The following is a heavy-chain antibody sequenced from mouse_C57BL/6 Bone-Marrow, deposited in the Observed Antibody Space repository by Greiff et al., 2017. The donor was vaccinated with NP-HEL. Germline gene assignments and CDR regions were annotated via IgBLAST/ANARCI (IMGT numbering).Heavy chain of an antibody. CDR2: IYPRSGNT. Sequence: VQLQQSGAELARPGASVKLSCKASGYTFTSYGISWVKQRTGQGLEWIGEIYPRSGNTYYNEKFKGKATLTADKSSSTAYMELRSLTSEDSAVDFCARDVTTVVALDYWGQGTTLTVSA. CDR3: ARDVTTVVALDY. J-gene: IGHJ2*01. CDR1: GYTFTSYG. D-gene: IGHD1-1*01. V-gene: IGHV1-81*01.